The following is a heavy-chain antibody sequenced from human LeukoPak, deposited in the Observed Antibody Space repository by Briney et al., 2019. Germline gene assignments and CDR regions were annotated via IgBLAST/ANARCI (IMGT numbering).Heavy chain of an antibody. CDR1: GFTFSSYS. V-gene: IGHV3-48*01. CDR3: ARSLDTAMVTVVSY. D-gene: IGHD5-18*01. Sequence: GGSLRLSCAASGFTFSSYSMNWVRQAPGKGLEWVSYISSSSSTIYYADSVKGRFTISRDNAKNSLYLQMNSLRAEDTAVYYCARSLDTAMVTVVSYWGQGTLVTVSS. J-gene: IGHJ4*02. CDR2: ISSSSSTI.